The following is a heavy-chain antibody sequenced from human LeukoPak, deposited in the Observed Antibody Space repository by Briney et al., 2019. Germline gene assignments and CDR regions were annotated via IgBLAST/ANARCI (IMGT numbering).Heavy chain of an antibody. Sequence: GSLRLSCAASGFTFSSYAMSWVRQAPGKGLEWIGEINHSGSTNYNPSLKSRVTISVDTSKNQFSLKLSSVTAADTAVYYCARDGMLRSLDYWGQGTLVTVSS. D-gene: IGHD2-8*01. CDR1: GFTFSSYA. CDR3: ARDGMLRSLDY. CDR2: INHSGST. V-gene: IGHV4-34*01. J-gene: IGHJ4*02.